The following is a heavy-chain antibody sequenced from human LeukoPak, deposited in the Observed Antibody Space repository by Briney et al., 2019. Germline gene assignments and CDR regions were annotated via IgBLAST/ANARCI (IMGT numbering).Heavy chain of an antibody. Sequence: GGSLRLSCAASGFTVSSNYMSWVRQAPGKRLEWVSVIYSGGSTYYADSVKGRFTISRDNSKNTLYLQMNSLRAEDTAVYYCARGYYYDSSGWTHSYYFDYWGQGTLVTVSS. D-gene: IGHD3-22*01. CDR1: GFTVSSNY. J-gene: IGHJ4*02. CDR2: IYSGGST. CDR3: ARGYYYDSSGWTHSYYFDY. V-gene: IGHV3-53*01.